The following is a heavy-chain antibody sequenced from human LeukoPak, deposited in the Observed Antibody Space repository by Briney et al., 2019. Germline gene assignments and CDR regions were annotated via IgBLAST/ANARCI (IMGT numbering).Heavy chain of an antibody. CDR3: AKVKLWLTSYYYYVMYV. D-gene: IGHD5-18*01. J-gene: IGHJ6*02. Sequence: GGSLRLPCAASGFTLRSYGMHWVRQAPGKGREWVVFIRYDGSKKYYVDSVKGGVTISRENSKKTLYLQINSLRAEDTAVYYCAKVKLWLTSYYYYVMYVWGQGTTVTVSS. V-gene: IGHV3-30*02. CDR1: GFTLRSYG. CDR2: IRYDGSKK.